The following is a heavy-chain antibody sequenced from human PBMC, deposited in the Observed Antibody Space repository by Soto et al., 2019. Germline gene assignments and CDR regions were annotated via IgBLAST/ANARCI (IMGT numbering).Heavy chain of an antibody. CDR2: IYYSGST. CDR1: GGSISSGGYY. D-gene: IGHD3-16*01. CDR3: ARDHGGDQGFDP. J-gene: IGHJ5*02. V-gene: IGHV4-31*03. Sequence: QVQLQESGPGLVKPSQTLSLTCTVSGGSISSGGYYWSWIRQHPGKGLEWIGYIYYSGSTYYNPSLKSRVTISVDTSKNQFSLKLSSETAADTAVYYCARDHGGDQGFDPWGQGTLVTVSS.